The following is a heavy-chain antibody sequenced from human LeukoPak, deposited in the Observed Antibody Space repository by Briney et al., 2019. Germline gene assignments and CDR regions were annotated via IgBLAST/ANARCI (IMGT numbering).Heavy chain of an antibody. CDR2: ISAYNGNT. J-gene: IGHJ4*02. CDR3: ARPRYDFWSGYYQYYFDY. CDR1: GYTFTSYG. V-gene: IGHV1-18*01. Sequence: AXVKVSCKASGYTFTSYGISWVRQAPGQGLEGMGWISAYNGNTNYAQKLQGRVTMTTDKYTSTAYMEERSLRSDDTAVYYCARPRYDFWSGYYQYYFDYWGQGTLVTVSS. D-gene: IGHD3-3*01.